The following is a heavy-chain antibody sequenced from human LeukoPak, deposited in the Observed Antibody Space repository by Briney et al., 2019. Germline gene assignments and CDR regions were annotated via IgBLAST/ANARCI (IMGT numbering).Heavy chain of an antibody. D-gene: IGHD3-22*01. CDR2: ISSSSSTI. Sequence: GGSLRLSCAASGFTFSSYSMNWVRQAPGKGLEWVSYISSSSSTIYYADSVKGRFTISRDNAKNSLYLQMNSLRAEDTAVYYCATSMIVVPEDYWGQGTLVTVSS. CDR3: ATSMIVVPEDY. J-gene: IGHJ4*02. CDR1: GFTFSSYS. V-gene: IGHV3-48*04.